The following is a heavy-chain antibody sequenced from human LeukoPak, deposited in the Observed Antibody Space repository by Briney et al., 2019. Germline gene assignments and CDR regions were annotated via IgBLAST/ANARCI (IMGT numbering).Heavy chain of an antibody. CDR2: IIPIFGTA. D-gene: IGHD3-22*01. V-gene: IGHV1-69*13. Sequence: RRASVKVSCKASGGTFSSYAISWVRQAPGQGLEWMGGIIPIFGTANYAQKFQGRVTITADESTGTAYMELSSLRSEDTAAYYCARDGRQYYYDSSGYYAPYGMDVWGQGTTVTVSS. CDR1: GGTFSSYA. J-gene: IGHJ6*02. CDR3: ARDGRQYYYDSSGYYAPYGMDV.